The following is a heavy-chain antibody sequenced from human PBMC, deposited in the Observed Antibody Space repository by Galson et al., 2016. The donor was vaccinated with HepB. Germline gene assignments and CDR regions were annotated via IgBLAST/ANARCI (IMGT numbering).Heavy chain of an antibody. CDR1: GFTFSSYA. Sequence: SLRLSCAASGFTFSSYAMHWVRKAPGKGLEWVAVISYDGSNKYYADSVKGRFTISRDNSKNTLYLQMNSLRAEDTAVYYCASPVDTAMVGFFDYWGQGTLVTVSS. V-gene: IGHV3-30-3*01. D-gene: IGHD5-18*01. J-gene: IGHJ4*02. CDR3: ASPVDTAMVGFFDY. CDR2: ISYDGSNK.